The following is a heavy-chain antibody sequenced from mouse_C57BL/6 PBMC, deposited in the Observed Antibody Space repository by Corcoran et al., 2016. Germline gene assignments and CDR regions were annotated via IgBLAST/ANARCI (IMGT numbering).Heavy chain of an antibody. CDR1: GYTFTTYG. CDR3: ARGTTVGSDD. J-gene: IGHJ2*01. D-gene: IGHD1-1*01. CDR2: INTYSGVP. V-gene: IGHV9-3*01. Sequence: QIQLVQSGPELKKPGETVKISCKASGYTFTTYGMSWVKQAPGKGLKWMGWINTYSGVPTYADDFKGRFAFSLETSASTAYLQINNLKNEDTATYFCARGTTVGSDDWGQGTTLTVAS.